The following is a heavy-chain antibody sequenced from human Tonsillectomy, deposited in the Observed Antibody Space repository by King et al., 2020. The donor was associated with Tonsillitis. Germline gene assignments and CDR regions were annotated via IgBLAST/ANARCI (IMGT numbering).Heavy chain of an antibody. D-gene: IGHD3-10*01. CDR2: INPSVDGT. CDR3: GNGPWALRTAPGSGTWFDL. J-gene: IGHJ5*02. CDR1: GYTFTNYY. Sequence: QLVQSGAEVREPGASVRISCKASGYTFTNYYIHWVRQAPGQGLEWMGTINPSVDGTIYAQTFQGRVYMTSDTSTTTVYMELSSLRSEDTALYYCGNGPWALRTAPGSGTWFDLWGQGTLVTVSS. V-gene: IGHV1-46*03.